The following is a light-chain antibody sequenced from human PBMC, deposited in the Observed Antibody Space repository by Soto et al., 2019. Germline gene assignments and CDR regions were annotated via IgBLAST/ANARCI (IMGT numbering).Light chain of an antibody. J-gene: IGKJ5*01. CDR2: DAS. CDR1: QSVSSY. CDR3: QQRSNWTAIT. V-gene: IGKV3-11*01. Sequence: ILLTQSPATLSLSPGERATLSCRASQSVSSYLAWYQQKPGQAPRLLIYDASNRATGIPARFSGSGSGTDFTLTISSLETEDFAVYYCQQRSNWTAITFGQGTDWRL.